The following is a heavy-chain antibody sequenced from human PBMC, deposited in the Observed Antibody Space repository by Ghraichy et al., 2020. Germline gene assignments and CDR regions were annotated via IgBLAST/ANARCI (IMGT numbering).Heavy chain of an antibody. CDR1: GASITNGDYY. Sequence: SETLSLTCTVSGASITNGDYYWSWIRQPPGKGLEWIGYLYYRGSPNYNPSLKSRVTISLDTSKNQFSLKLSSVTAADTAVYYCVRVQKGATKGLFDYWGHGTLVPVSP. V-gene: IGHV4-30-4*01. CDR3: VRVQKGATKGLFDY. CDR2: LYYRGSP. J-gene: IGHJ4*01. D-gene: IGHD1-26*01.